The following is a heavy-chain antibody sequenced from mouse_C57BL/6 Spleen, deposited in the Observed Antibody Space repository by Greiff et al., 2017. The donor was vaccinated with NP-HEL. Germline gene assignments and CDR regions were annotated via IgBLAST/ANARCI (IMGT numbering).Heavy chain of an antibody. CDR1: GYTLTSYW. CDR3: ARTLITTVVELNY. V-gene: IGHV1-53*01. Sequence: QVQLQQPGTELVKPGASVKLSCKASGYTLTSYWMHWVKQRPGQGLEWIGNINPSNGGTNYNEKFKSKATLTVDKSSSTAYMQLSSLTSEDSAVYYCARTLITTVVELNYWGQGTTLTVSS. D-gene: IGHD1-1*01. CDR2: INPSNGGT. J-gene: IGHJ2*01.